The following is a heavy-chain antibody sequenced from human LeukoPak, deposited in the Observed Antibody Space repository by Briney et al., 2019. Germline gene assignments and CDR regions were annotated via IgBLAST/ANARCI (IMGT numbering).Heavy chain of an antibody. J-gene: IGHJ5*02. CDR2: IDASGGST. CDR3: AKGSGSGWYGWFAP. D-gene: IGHD6-19*01. Sequence: GGSLRLSCAASGFTFSSYAMSWVRQAPGKGLEWVSSIDASGGSTYYADSAKGRFTISRDNSKNTFYLQMNSLRADDTAVHYCAKGSGSGWYGWFAPWGQGTLVTVSS. CDR1: GFTFSSYA. V-gene: IGHV3-23*01.